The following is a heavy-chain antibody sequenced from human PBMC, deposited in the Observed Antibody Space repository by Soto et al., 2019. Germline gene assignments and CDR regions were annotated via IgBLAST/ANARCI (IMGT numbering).Heavy chain of an antibody. D-gene: IGHD3-22*01. CDR3: ARLAPDSSGWYGLDT. J-gene: IGHJ5*02. V-gene: IGHV4-4*02. Sequence: QVQLQESGPGLVQTSGTLSLTCNVSGYSISSRNWRHWVRQPPGKGVEWIGEVYHGGRTKYNPSLESRVTILVDMSKNQFSLNLFSVTAADTAVYFCARLAPDSSGWYGLDTWGQGSPVTVSS. CDR1: GYSISSRNW. CDR2: VYHGGRT.